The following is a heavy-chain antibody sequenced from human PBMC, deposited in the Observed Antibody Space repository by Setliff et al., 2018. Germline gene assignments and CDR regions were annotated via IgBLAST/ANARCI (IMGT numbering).Heavy chain of an antibody. V-gene: IGHV1-69-2*01. D-gene: IGHD1-1*01. J-gene: IGHJ4*02. CDR1: GYTFTDYY. CDR3: ATDYNYCLDY. CDR2: VDPEEGET. Sequence: ASVKVSCKASGYTFTDYYMYWVQQAPGKGLEWMGRVDPEEGETTYAEKFQGRVTITADTSTDTAYMELSSPRSEDTAVYYCATDYNYCLDYWGQGTQVTVSS.